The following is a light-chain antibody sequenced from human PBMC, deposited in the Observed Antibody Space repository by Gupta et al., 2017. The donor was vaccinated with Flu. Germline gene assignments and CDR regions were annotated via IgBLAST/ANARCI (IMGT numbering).Light chain of an antibody. J-gene: IGKJ1*01. CDR3: QQYDSWHPAT. CDR2: GAS. Sequence: EIVMTQSPATLSVSPGERATLSCRARQNVNSNLPWYQQKPGQAPRLHIYGASNRTTSIPARFSGSGSGTDFTLTISSLQSEDFAVYYCQQYDSWHPATFGQGTKVEIK. V-gene: IGKV3-15*01. CDR1: QNVNSN.